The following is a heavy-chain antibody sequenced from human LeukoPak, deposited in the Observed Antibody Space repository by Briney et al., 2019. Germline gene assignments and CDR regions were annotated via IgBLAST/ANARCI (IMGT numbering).Heavy chain of an antibody. V-gene: IGHV3-21*01. CDR1: TFTFSRYA. D-gene: IGHD5-12*01. CDR3: ARVRGYDYGQFDY. J-gene: IGHJ4*02. CDR2: ISSSSSYI. Sequence: GGSLRLSCAASTFTFSRYAMAWVRQAPGKGLEWVSAISSSSSYIYYADSVKGRFTISRDNAKNSLYLQMNSLRAEDTAVYYCARVRGYDYGQFDYWGQGTLVTVSS.